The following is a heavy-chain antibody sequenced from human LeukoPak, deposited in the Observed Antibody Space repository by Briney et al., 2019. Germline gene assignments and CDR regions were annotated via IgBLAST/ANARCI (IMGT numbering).Heavy chain of an antibody. J-gene: IGHJ4*02. CDR3: ARHCRAVLVVPVARGDYFDY. Sequence: SETLSLTCAVYGGSFSGYYLSWIRQPPGKGLEWIGEINHSGSTNYNPSLKSRVTISVDTSKNQFSLKLYSVTAADTAVYYCARHCRAVLVVPVARGDYFDYLGQGTLVTVSS. D-gene: IGHD2-2*01. V-gene: IGHV4-34*01. CDR1: GGSFSGYY. CDR2: INHSGST.